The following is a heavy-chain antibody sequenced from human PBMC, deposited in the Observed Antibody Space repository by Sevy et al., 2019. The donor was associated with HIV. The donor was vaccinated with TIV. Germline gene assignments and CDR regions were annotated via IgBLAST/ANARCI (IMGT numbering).Heavy chain of an antibody. CDR2: FDPQHART. CDR1: GDSLTELS. D-gene: IGHD3-3*01. CDR3: ATTRTERYRYRESFYYCFGMEV. Sequence: ASVKVSCKVSGDSLTELSMFWVRQAPGKGLEWMGGFDPQHARTIYAQKFEARVTMTVDKSVETAYMELTSLKFEDTALYFCATTRTERYRYRESFYYCFGMEVGGLAASFAASS. J-gene: IGHJ6*01. V-gene: IGHV1-24*01.